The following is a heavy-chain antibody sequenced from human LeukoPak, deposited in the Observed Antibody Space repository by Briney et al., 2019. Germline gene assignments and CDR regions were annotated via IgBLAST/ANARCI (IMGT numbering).Heavy chain of an antibody. CDR2: ISGSGGST. CDR3: TRHYYYDSSGYYNDY. V-gene: IGHV3-23*01. CDR1: GFTFSSDA. Sequence: AGSLRLSCAASGFTFSSDAMSWGRQAPGKGLEWGSAISGSGGSTYYADSVKGRFTISRDNSKNKLYLQMNSLRAEYTAVYYCTRHYYYDSSGYYNDYWGQGTLVTVSS. J-gene: IGHJ4*02. D-gene: IGHD3-22*01.